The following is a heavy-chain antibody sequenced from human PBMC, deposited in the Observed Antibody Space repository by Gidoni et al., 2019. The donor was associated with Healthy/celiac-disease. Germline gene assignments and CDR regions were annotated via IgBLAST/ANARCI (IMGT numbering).Heavy chain of an antibody. J-gene: IGHJ5*02. V-gene: IGHV4-39*01. CDR3: ARHVDCSSTSCFNWFDP. D-gene: IGHD2-2*01. CDR1: GGSISSSSYY. Sequence: QLQLQESGPGLVKPSETLSRTCTVSGGSISSSSYYWGRIRQPPGKGLEWIGSIYYRGSTYYNPSLKSRVTRSVDTSKNQFSLKLSSVTAPDTAVYYCARHVDCSSTSCFNWFDPWGQGTLVTVSS. CDR2: IYYRGST.